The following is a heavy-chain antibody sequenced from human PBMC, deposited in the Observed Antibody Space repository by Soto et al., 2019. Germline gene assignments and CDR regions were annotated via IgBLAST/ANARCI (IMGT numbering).Heavy chain of an antibody. CDR2: IKQDESEK. Sequence: GGSLRLSCAASGFTFSSYWMSWVRQAPGKGLEWVANIKQDESEKYYVDSVRGRFTISRDNAKNSLYLQMNSLRAEDTAVYYCARNGNNWDYPPDHWGQGTLVTVSS. D-gene: IGHD1-7*01. V-gene: IGHV3-7*01. CDR1: GFTFSSYW. J-gene: IGHJ4*02. CDR3: ARNGNNWDYPPDH.